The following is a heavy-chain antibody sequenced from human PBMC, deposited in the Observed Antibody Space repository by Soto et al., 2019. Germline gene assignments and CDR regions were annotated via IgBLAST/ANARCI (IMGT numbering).Heavy chain of an antibody. Sequence: QVQLVESGGGVVQPGRSLRLSCAASGFTFSSYAMHWVRQAPGKGLEWVAVISYDGSNKYYADSVNGRFTISRDNSKNTLYLQMKSLRAEDTAVYYCARVGSTYYDFWSGYYYWGQGTLVTVSS. D-gene: IGHD3-3*01. CDR3: ARVGSTYYDFWSGYYY. CDR2: ISYDGSNK. V-gene: IGHV3-30-3*01. CDR1: GFTFSSYA. J-gene: IGHJ4*02.